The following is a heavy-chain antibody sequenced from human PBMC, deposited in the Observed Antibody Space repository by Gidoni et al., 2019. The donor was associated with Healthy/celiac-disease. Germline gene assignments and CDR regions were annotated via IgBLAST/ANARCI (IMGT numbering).Heavy chain of an antibody. CDR2: ISGSGGSI. Sequence: EVQLLEYGGGLVQPGGSLRLSCAASGFAFSRSSMSWVRQAPGKGLEWVSAISGSGGSIYDADSVKGRFTISRDNSKNTLYLQMNSLRAEDTAVYYCAKDRETGYCSGGSCSYYFDYWGQGTLVTVSS. CDR1: GFAFSRSS. CDR3: AKDRETGYCSGGSCSYYFDY. D-gene: IGHD2-15*01. V-gene: IGHV3-23*01. J-gene: IGHJ4*02.